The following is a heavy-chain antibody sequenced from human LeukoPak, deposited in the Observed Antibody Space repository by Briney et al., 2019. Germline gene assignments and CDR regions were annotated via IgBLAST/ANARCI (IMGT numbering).Heavy chain of an antibody. CDR2: ISGSGGST. CDR3: AKDLEGRGVVTPPTY. CDR1: GFTFSSYA. D-gene: IGHD3-22*01. V-gene: IGHV3-23*01. Sequence: GGSLRLSCAASGFTFSSYAMSWVRQAPGKGLEWDSAISGSGGSTYYADSVKGRFTISRDNSKNTLYLQMNSLRAEDTAVYYCAKDLEGRGVVTPPTYWGQGTLVTVSS. J-gene: IGHJ4*02.